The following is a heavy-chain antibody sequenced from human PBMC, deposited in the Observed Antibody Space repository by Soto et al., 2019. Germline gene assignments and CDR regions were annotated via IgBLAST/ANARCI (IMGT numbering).Heavy chain of an antibody. CDR1: GFTFSSYW. V-gene: IGHV3-7*01. Sequence: GGSLRLSCAASGFTFSSYWMSWVRQAPGKGLEWVANIKQDGSEKYYVDSVKGRFTISRDNAKNSLYLQMNSLRAEDTAVYYCARNYDFWSGYPYYYYYYGMDVWGQGTTVTVSS. CDR2: IKQDGSEK. J-gene: IGHJ6*02. CDR3: ARNYDFWSGYPYYYYYYGMDV. D-gene: IGHD3-3*01.